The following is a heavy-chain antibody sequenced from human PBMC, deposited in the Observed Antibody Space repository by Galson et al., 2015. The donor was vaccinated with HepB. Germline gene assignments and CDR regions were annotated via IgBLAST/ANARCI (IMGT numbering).Heavy chain of an antibody. Sequence: SVKVSCKASRYIFTQYGITWVRQAPGHGLEWMGWISGYNANTNYAQNFQGRVTMTADTSTTTVYMELRSLRSDDTAVYYCARGAHLATVAGYYFDYWGQGTLVTVSS. D-gene: IGHD6-19*01. CDR1: RYIFTQYG. V-gene: IGHV1-18*01. J-gene: IGHJ4*02. CDR2: ISGYNANT. CDR3: ARGAHLATVAGYYFDY.